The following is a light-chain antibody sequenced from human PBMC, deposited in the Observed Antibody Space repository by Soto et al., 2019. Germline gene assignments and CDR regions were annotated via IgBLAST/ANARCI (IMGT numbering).Light chain of an antibody. CDR1: QSHLQSNGHNY. V-gene: IGKV2-28*01. CDR2: MGS. J-gene: IGKJ5*01. Sequence: EIVMTEPPLSPPVPPGGPASISCRSSQSHLQSNGHNYLDWYLQRPGQSPQLXSFMGSNRASGVPDRFSGSGSGTDFTLKISRVQAEDVAVYYCMQTLQAPFTFGQGTRLEIK. CDR3: MQTLQAPFT.